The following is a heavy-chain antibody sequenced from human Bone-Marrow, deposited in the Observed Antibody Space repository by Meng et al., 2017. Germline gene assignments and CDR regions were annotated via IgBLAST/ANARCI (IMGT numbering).Heavy chain of an antibody. J-gene: IGHJ3*02. CDR3: ARPRRLWACDI. D-gene: IGHD2-21*01. CDR2: ISSSGSTI. V-gene: IGHV3-11*01. Sequence: GESLKISCAASGFTFSDYYMSWIRQAPGKGLEWVSDISSSGSTIYYGDSVKGRFTISRDNAKNSLYLQMNSLRAEDTGVYYCARPRRLWACDIWGQGTMVTVSS. CDR1: GFTFSDYY.